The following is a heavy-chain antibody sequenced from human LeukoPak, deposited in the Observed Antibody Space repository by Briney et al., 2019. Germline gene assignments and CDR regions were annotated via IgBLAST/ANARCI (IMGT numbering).Heavy chain of an antibody. Sequence: PGGSLRLSCAASGFTFSNYWMHWVRQAPGKGLVWVSRINSDGINTSYADSVKGRFTISRDNAKNTLNLQMNSLGAEDTAVYYCAELGITMIGGVWGKGTTVTISS. CDR1: GFTFSNYW. D-gene: IGHD3-10*02. CDR2: INSDGINT. V-gene: IGHV3-74*01. CDR3: AELGITMIGGV. J-gene: IGHJ6*04.